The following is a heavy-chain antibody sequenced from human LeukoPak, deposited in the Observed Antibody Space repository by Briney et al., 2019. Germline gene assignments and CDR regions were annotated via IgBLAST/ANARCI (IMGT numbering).Heavy chain of an antibody. CDR1: GGTFSSYA. J-gene: IGHJ6*02. Sequence: GSSVKVSCKASGGTFSSYAISWVRQAPGQGLEWMGRIIPILGIANYAKKFQGRVTITADKSTSTAYMELSSLRSEDTAVYYCARNPARPNYNYFYYYYGMDVWGQGTTVTVSS. V-gene: IGHV1-69*04. CDR2: IIPILGIA. CDR3: ARNPARPNYNYFYYYYGMDV. D-gene: IGHD5-24*01.